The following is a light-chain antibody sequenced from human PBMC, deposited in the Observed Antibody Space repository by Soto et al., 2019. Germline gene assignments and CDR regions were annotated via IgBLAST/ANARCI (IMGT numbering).Light chain of an antibody. CDR3: QQRSNWPIT. CDR1: QSIDNY. CDR2: AAS. Sequence: DIQMTQSPSSLSASVGDRVTITCRTSQSIDNYLNWYQQKPGKAPKLLMYAASTLQSGVPSRFSGSGSETDFTLTISSLEPEDFALYYCQQRSNWPITFGQGTRLEI. J-gene: IGKJ5*01. V-gene: IGKV1-39*01.